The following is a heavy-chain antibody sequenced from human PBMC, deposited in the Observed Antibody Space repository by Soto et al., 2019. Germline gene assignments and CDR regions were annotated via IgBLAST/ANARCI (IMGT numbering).Heavy chain of an antibody. J-gene: IGHJ6*02. Sequence: SVKLSCKASGGPLISYASIWVRQAPGQGLEWMGGIIPIFGTANYAQKFQGRVTITADESTSTAYMELSSLRSEDTAVYYCARVLKITGTTKTYGMDVWGQGTTVTVSS. CDR3: ARVLKITGTTKTYGMDV. V-gene: IGHV1-69*01. CDR2: IIPIFGTA. CDR1: GGPLISYA. D-gene: IGHD1-7*01.